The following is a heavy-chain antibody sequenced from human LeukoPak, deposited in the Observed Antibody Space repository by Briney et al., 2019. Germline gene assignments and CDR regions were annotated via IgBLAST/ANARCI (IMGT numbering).Heavy chain of an antibody. J-gene: IGHJ4*02. CDR3: ARFYSSSPRFLDS. CDR1: GFTLSSYA. V-gene: IGHV3-48*01. D-gene: IGHD6-6*01. CDR2: INSAGTTI. Sequence: GGSLRLSCAASGFTLSSYAMSWVRQAPGKGLEWLSYINSAGTTIYYADSVKGRFTISRDNAQKSLYLQMSSLRAEDTAIYYCARFYSSSPRFLDSGGQEPLVPFPS.